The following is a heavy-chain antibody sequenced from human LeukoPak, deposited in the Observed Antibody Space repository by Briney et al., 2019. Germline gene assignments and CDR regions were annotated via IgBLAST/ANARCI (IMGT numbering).Heavy chain of an antibody. CDR2: IYSSGST. CDR1: GASTSSRNYY. D-gene: IGHD3-10*01. J-gene: IGHJ6*02. Sequence: SQTLSLTCTVSGASTSSRNYYWSWVRQPAGKGLECIGRIYSSGSTNYNPSLKSRGTISVDTSKNQFSLKLSSVTAADTAVYYCASGVRGDYYYYGMDVWGQGTTVTVSS. V-gene: IGHV4-61*02. CDR3: ASGVRGDYYYYGMDV.